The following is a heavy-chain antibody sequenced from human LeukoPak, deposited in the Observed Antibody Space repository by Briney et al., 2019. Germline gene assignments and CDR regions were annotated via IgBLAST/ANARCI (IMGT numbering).Heavy chain of an antibody. V-gene: IGHV3-49*04. Sequence: PGRSLRLSCTASGFTFGDYAMSWVRQAPGKGLEWVGFIRSKAYGGTKEYAASVKGRLTISRDDSKSIAYLQMNSLKTEDTAVYYCMRSYYDFWSGSPPDAFDIWGQGTMVTVSS. J-gene: IGHJ3*02. CDR3: MRSYYDFWSGSPPDAFDI. D-gene: IGHD3-3*01. CDR2: IRSKAYGGTK. CDR1: GFTFGDYA.